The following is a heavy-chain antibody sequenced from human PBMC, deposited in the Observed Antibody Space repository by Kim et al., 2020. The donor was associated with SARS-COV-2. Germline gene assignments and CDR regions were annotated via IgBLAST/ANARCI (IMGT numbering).Heavy chain of an antibody. Sequence: GGSLRLSCAASGFTFSNAWMSWVRQAPGKGLEWVGRIKSKTDGGTTDYAAPVKGRFTISRDDSKNTLYLQMNSLKTEDTAVYYCTTDLSNIAADQDVVVIAPWGQGTLVTVSS. CDR2: IKSKTDGGTT. D-gene: IGHD2-21*01. J-gene: IGHJ4*02. V-gene: IGHV3-15*01. CDR3: TTDLSNIAADQDVVVIAP. CDR1: GFTFSNAW.